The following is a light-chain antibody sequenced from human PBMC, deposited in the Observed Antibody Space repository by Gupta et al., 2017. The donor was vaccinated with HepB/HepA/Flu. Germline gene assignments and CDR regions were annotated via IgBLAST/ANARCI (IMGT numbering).Light chain of an antibody. CDR3: QQYGSSPRT. CDR2: VAS. CDR1: QSVSNNW. Sequence: EIVLTQSPGTLSLSPGERATLSCRASQSVSNNWLAWYQQKPGQTPRLLLYVASSRATGIPDRFSGSGSGTDFSLTISRLDPEDFAVYYCQQYGSSPRTFGQGTRVEIK. V-gene: IGKV3-20*01. J-gene: IGKJ1*01.